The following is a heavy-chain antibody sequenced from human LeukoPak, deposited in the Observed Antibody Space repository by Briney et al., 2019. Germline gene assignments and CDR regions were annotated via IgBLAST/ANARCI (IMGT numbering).Heavy chain of an antibody. Sequence: GGTLRLSCAASGFTFSSYGMHWVRQAPGKGLEWVAVISYDESNKYYADSVKGRFTISRDNSKNTLYLQMNSLRAEDTAVYYCAKRGSSTDAFDIWGQGTMVTVSS. CDR2: ISYDESNK. CDR3: AKRGSSTDAFDI. CDR1: GFTFSSYG. J-gene: IGHJ3*02. V-gene: IGHV3-30*18. D-gene: IGHD6-13*01.